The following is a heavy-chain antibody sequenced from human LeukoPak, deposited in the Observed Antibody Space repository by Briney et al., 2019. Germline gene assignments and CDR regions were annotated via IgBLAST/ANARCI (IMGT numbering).Heavy chain of an antibody. CDR2: ITVSGGTT. Sequence: PGGSLRLFCAASGFTVSSNYMSWVRQAPGKGLEWVSGITVSGGTTYYTDSVKGRFTISRDNSKNTLYLQMNSLRAEDSAVYYCAKYLTARGPPYALDVWGQGTTVTVSS. V-gene: IGHV3-23*01. J-gene: IGHJ6*02. D-gene: IGHD1-14*01. CDR3: AKYLTARGPPYALDV. CDR1: GFTVSSNY.